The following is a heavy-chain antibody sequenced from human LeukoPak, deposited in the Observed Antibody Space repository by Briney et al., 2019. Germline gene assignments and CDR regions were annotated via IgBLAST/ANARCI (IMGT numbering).Heavy chain of an antibody. CDR3: ARDRAERNWTYHTLFDY. J-gene: IGHJ4*02. CDR1: GFTFSSYD. Sequence: GGSLRLSRAASGFTFSSYDMHWVRQATGKGLEWVSAIGTAGDTYYPGSVKGRFTISRDNAKNTLYLQIDSLRAEDSAIYYCARDRAERNWTYHTLFDYWGQGTPVTVSS. V-gene: IGHV3-13*01. CDR2: IGTAGDT. D-gene: IGHD3/OR15-3a*01.